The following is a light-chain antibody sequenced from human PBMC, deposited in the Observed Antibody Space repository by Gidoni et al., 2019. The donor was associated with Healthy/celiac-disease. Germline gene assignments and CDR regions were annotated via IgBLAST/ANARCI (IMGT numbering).Light chain of an antibody. J-gene: IGKJ4*01. CDR3: QQSYSTPLT. CDR2: AAS. CDR1: QSISSS. V-gene: IGKV1-39*01. Sequence: DIQMTQSPFSLSASVGDRATITCRASQSISSSLNWYQQKPGKAPKLLIYAASSLQSGVPSRFSGSGYGTDFTLTISSLQPEDFATYYCQQSYSTPLTFGGGTKVEIK.